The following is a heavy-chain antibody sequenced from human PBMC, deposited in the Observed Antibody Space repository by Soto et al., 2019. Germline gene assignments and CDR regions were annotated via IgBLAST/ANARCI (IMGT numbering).Heavy chain of an antibody. CDR3: ARDSDRNSRFSQLDY. CDR2: IWYDGSKK. V-gene: IGHV3-33*01. D-gene: IGHD1-7*01. J-gene: IGHJ4*02. CDR1: GFIFSHYG. Sequence: GGSLRLSCAASGFIFSHYGMHWVRQAPGKGLEWVAVIWYDGSKKYYADSVKGRSTISRDSSKSTVYLQMSSLTAEDTAVYYCARDSDRNSRFSQLDYWGQGTLVTVSS.